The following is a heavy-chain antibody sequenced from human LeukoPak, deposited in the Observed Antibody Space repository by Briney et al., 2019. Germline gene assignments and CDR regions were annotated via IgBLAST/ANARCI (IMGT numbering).Heavy chain of an antibody. CDR3: ARDERRCSDGTNCYPGDY. Sequence: GESLRLSCEGSGFTFSAYAMSWVPKAPGKGLEWVSPITKTSYSIYYADAVRGRFTVSRDNARSVVYLQMNSLRADDSAVYYCARDERRCSDGTNCYPGDYWGQGTLVTVSS. D-gene: IGHD2-21*01. CDR2: ITKTSYSI. V-gene: IGHV3-21*01. J-gene: IGHJ4*02. CDR1: GFTFSAYA.